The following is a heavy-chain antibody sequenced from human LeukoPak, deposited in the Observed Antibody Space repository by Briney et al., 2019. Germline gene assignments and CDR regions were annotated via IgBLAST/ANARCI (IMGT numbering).Heavy chain of an antibody. CDR2: IKQDGGET. Sequence: GGSLRLSCAASGFPFSSYWMAWVRQPPGKGLEWVASIKQDGGETFYVDSVKGRFTISRDNAKNSLYLQMNSLRAEDTAVYYCTREDHSNYNYWGQGTLVTVSS. CDR3: TREDHSNYNY. V-gene: IGHV3-7*01. D-gene: IGHD4-11*01. CDR1: GFPFSSYW. J-gene: IGHJ4*02.